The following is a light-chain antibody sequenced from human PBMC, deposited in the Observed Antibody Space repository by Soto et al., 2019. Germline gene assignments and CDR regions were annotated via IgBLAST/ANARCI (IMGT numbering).Light chain of an antibody. CDR3: QQRSHWPFLT. V-gene: IGKV3-11*01. J-gene: IGKJ4*01. CDR1: QRVSGY. CDR2: DAS. Sequence: IVLTQSPATLSLSPGDRATLSCRASQRVSGYLGWYQHRPGQAPRLLIYDASNRASGIPPRFRGSGFGTDFTLTISSLEPEDFAVYYCQQRSHWPFLTFGGGPRVEIK.